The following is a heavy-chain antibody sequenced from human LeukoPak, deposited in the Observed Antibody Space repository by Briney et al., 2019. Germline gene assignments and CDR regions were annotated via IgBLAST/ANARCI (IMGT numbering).Heavy chain of an antibody. D-gene: IGHD2-2*01. CDR2: INRSGST. CDR3: ARGLGDIVVVPAAIDY. CDR1: GGSFSGYY. Sequence: SETLSLTCAVYGGSFSGYYWSWIRQPPGKGLEWIGEINRSGSTNYNPSLKSRVTISVDTSKNQFSLKLSSVTAADTAVYYCARGLGDIVVVPAAIDYWGQGTLVTVSS. J-gene: IGHJ4*02. V-gene: IGHV4-34*01.